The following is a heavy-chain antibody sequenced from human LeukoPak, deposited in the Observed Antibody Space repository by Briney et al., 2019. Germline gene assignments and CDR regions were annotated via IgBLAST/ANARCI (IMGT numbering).Heavy chain of an antibody. J-gene: IGHJ6*04. D-gene: IGHD2-2*01. CDR2: IWYDGSNK. CDR3: AREPPYCSSTSCPGHYYGMDV. CDR1: GLTFSSYG. Sequence: GRSLRLSCAASGLTFSSYGMHWVRQAPGKGLEWVAVIWYDGSNKYYADSVKGRFTISRDNSKNTLYLQMNSLRAEDTAVYYCAREPPYCSSTSCPGHYYGMDVWGKGTTVTVSS. V-gene: IGHV3-33*01.